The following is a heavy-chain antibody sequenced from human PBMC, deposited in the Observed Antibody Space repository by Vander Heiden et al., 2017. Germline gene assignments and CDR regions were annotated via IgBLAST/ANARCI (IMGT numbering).Heavy chain of an antibody. CDR2: IYYSGSP. CDR3: ARLIWFGERIFDY. J-gene: IGHJ4*02. V-gene: IGHV4-39*02. CDR1: GGSITSSNYY. D-gene: IGHD3-10*01. Sequence: QLQLQASGPGLVKPSETLSLTCTVSGGSITSSNYYWAWLRQPPGKGLEWIGIIYYSGSPYYSPSLESRVTISVDTSRNHFSLRLSSVTAADTAVYYCARLIWFGERIFDYWGQGSLVTVSS.